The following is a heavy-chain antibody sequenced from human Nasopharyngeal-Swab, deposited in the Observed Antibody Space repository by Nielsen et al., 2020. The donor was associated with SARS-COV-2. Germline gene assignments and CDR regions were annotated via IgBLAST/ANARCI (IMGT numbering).Heavy chain of an antibody. D-gene: IGHD7-27*01. V-gene: IGHV1-69*06. CDR2: IIPIFGTA. CDR3: ARVPISTGGYYYYCYYMDV. Sequence: WVRQAPGQGLEWMGGIIPIFGTANYAQKFQGRVTITADKSTSTAYMELSSLRSEDTAVYYCARVPISTGGYYYYCYYMDVWGKGTTVTVSS. J-gene: IGHJ6*03.